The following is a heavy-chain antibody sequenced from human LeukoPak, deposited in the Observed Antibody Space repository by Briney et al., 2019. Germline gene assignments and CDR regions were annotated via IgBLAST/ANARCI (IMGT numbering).Heavy chain of an antibody. CDR2: IYYSGST. D-gene: IGHD6-19*01. V-gene: IGHV4-39*01. Sequence: SETLSLTCTVSGGSISSGGYYWGWIRQPPGKGLEWIGSIYYSGSTYYNPSLKSRVTISVDTSKNQFSLKLSSVTAADTAVYYCVRQSSNYGGMDVWGQGTTVTVSS. J-gene: IGHJ6*02. CDR1: GGSISSGGYY. CDR3: VRQSSNYGGMDV.